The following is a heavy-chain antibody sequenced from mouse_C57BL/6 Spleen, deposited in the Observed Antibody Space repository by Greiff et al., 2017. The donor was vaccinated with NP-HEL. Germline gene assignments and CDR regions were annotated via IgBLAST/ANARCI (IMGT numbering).Heavy chain of an antibody. CDR2: IYPGSGST. D-gene: IGHD1-1*01. Sequence: QVQLQQPGAELVKPGASVKMSCKASGYTFTSYWITWVKQRPGQGLEWIGDIYPGSGSTNYNEKFKSKATLTVDTSSSTAYMQLSSLTSEDSAVYYCAGERVLLRGGFFAYWAKAPLSQSPQ. CDR1: GYTFTSYW. CDR3: AGERVLLRGGFFAY. V-gene: IGHV1-55*01. J-gene: IGHJ2*01.